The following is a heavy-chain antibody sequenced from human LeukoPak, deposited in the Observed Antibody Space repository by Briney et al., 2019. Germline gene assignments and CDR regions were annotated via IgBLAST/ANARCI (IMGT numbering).Heavy chain of an antibody. V-gene: IGHV3-30*02. CDR3: AKVLYCSSTSCPPYLDY. D-gene: IGHD2-2*01. CDR1: GFTFSSYG. Sequence: GGSLRLSCAASGFTFSSYGMHWVRQAPGKGLEWVAFIRYDGSNKYYADSVKGRFTISRDNSKNTLYLQMNSLRAEDTAVYYCAKVLYCSSTSCPPYLDYWGQGTLVTVSS. J-gene: IGHJ4*02. CDR2: IRYDGSNK.